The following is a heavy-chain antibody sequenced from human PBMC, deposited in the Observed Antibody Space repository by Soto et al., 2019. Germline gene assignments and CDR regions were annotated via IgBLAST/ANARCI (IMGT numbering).Heavy chain of an antibody. CDR1: GFTFSSYG. CDR2: ISYDGSNK. J-gene: IGHJ6*02. D-gene: IGHD3-3*01. Sequence: GGSLRLSCAASGFTFSSYGMHRVRQAPGKGLEWVAVISYDGSNKYYADSVKGRFTISRDNSKNTLYLQMNSLRAEDTAVYYCANTLWSDFWSGLHAGAYYYYGMDVWGQGTTVTVSS. V-gene: IGHV3-30*18. CDR3: ANTLWSDFWSGLHAGAYYYYGMDV.